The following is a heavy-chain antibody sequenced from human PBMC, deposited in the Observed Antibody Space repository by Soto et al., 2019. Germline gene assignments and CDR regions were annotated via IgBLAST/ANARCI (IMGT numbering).Heavy chain of an antibody. Sequence: QVRLVQSGAEVKNPGASVKVSCQASNYLFGAFGITWVRQAPGQGLEWMGWITPYNGNTHYAEKLQDRVNITADKPTPQAYMEVRRLTSVDTAVYFCARISARRNDFDVWGQGTAVTVSS. CDR3: ARISARRNDFDV. V-gene: IGHV1-18*01. CDR1: NYLFGAFG. J-gene: IGHJ3*01. CDR2: ITPYNGNT.